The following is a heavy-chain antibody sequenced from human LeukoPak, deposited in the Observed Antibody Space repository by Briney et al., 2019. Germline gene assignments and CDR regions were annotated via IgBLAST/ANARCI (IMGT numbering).Heavy chain of an antibody. J-gene: IGHJ4*02. V-gene: IGHV3-30*02. Sequence: GGSLRLSCAASGFIFNYYGMHWVRQAPGKGLEWVAFIQHDGSNKYYGDSVKGRFTISRDNAKNSLYLQMNSLRAEDTALYYCAKDESAMMADSNFDYWGQGTLVTVSS. CDR2: IQHDGSNK. CDR3: AKDESAMMADSNFDY. D-gene: IGHD3-22*01. CDR1: GFIFNYYG.